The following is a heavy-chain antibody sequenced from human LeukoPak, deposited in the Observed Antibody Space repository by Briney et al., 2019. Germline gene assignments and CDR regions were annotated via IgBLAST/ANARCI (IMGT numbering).Heavy chain of an antibody. Sequence: GGSLRLSCAASGFTFDDYAMHWVRQAPGKGLEWVSLISGYGGSTYYVDSVKGRFTISRDNSKNSLYLQMNSLRTEDTALYYCAKDQDDFWSGSNHFDYWGQGTLVTASS. V-gene: IGHV3-43*02. CDR1: GFTFDDYA. CDR2: ISGYGGST. D-gene: IGHD3-3*01. CDR3: AKDQDDFWSGSNHFDY. J-gene: IGHJ4*02.